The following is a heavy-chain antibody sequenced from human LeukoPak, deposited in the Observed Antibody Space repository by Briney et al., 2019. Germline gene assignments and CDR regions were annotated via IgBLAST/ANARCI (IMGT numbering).Heavy chain of an antibody. CDR2: IYHSGST. CDR3: ARDGVLYNWFDP. CDR1: GYSISSGYY. J-gene: IGHJ5*02. V-gene: IGHV4-38-2*02. D-gene: IGHD2-8*02. Sequence: SETLSLTCTVSGYSISSGYYWGWIRQPPGKGLEWIGSIYHSGSTYYNPSLKSRVTISVDTSKNQFSPKLSSVTAADTAVYYCARDGVLYNWFDPWGQGTLVTVSS.